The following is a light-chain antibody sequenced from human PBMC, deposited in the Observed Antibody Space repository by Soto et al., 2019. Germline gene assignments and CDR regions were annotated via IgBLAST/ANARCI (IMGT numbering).Light chain of an antibody. CDR2: VAS. CDR1: QSVSSSS. V-gene: IGKV3-20*01. Sequence: EIVLTQSPGTLSLSPGDRATLSCRASQSVSSSSLAWYQQKTGQAPRLLIYVASIRATGIPDRFSGSGSGTDFTLTINRLEPEDFAVYYCQQYGSSPRTFGQGTKVEIK. CDR3: QQYGSSPRT. J-gene: IGKJ1*01.